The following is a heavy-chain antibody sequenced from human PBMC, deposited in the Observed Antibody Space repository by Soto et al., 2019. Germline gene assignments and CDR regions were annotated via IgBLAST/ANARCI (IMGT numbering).Heavy chain of an antibody. J-gene: IGHJ5*02. CDR2: TYYRSKWYY. V-gene: IGHV6-1*01. D-gene: IGHD1-1*01. CDR3: GRAHLGTDRNILEPFDP. Sequence: SQTLSLTRVISGDSVSSNSATWNWIRQSPSRGLEWLGRTYYRSKWYYDYAISVKSRITINPDTSRNQFSLQLSSVIPEDTAAYYCGRAHLGTDRNILEPFDPWGQGTLVTVSS. CDR1: GDSVSSNSAT.